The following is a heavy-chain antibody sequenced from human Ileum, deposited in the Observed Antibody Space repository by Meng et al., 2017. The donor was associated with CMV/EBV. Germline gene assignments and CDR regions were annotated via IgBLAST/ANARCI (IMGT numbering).Heavy chain of an antibody. D-gene: IGHD3-10*01. CDR2: INHSGST. CDR1: GSFIGYY. Sequence: GSFIGYYWRWIRQPPGKGLEWIGEINHSGSTNYNPSLKSRVTISVDTSKNQFSLKLSSVTAADTAVYYCARVGGITITMVRGVWFDPWGQGTLVTVSS. CDR3: ARVGGITITMVRGVWFDP. J-gene: IGHJ5*02. V-gene: IGHV4-34*01.